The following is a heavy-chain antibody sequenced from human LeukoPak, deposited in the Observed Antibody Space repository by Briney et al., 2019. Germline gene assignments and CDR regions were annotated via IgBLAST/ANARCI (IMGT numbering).Heavy chain of an antibody. D-gene: IGHD4-17*01. CDR2: ISAYNGNT. Sequence: ASVKVSCKASGYTFSSYGISWVRQAPGQGLEWVGWISAYNGNTNYAQKLQGRVTMTWDTSISTAYMELSSLKSDDTAVYYCTRGNTVLGGTDVWGQGTTVTVSS. CDR3: TRGNTVLGGTDV. J-gene: IGHJ6*02. V-gene: IGHV1-18*01. CDR1: GYTFSSYG.